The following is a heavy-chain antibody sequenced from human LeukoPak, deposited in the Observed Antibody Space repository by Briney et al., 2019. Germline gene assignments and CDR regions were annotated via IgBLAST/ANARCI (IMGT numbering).Heavy chain of an antibody. Sequence: PGGSLRLSCAASGFTFSSYTIHWVRQAPGKGLEWVALISYDGTSKYYADSVKGRFTISRDNSKNTLYLQMNSLRAEDTAVYYCARDYYDSSGFFVYNNGMDVWGQGTTVTVSS. CDR1: GFTFSSYT. CDR2: ISYDGTSK. D-gene: IGHD3-22*01. CDR3: ARDYYDSSGFFVYNNGMDV. V-gene: IGHV3-30-3*01. J-gene: IGHJ6*02.